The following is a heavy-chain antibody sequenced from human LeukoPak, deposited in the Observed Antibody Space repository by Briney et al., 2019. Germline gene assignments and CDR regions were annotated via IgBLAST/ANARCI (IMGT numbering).Heavy chain of an antibody. CDR1: GGSFSGYY. Sequence: SETLSLTCAVYGGSFSGYYWSWIRQPPGKGLEWIGEINHSGSTNYNPSLKSRVTISVDTSKHQFSLKLSSVTAADTAVYYCAKDRPYCSSTSCYAPYYYGMDVWGQGTTVTVSS. V-gene: IGHV4-34*01. CDR2: INHSGST. J-gene: IGHJ6*02. CDR3: AKDRPYCSSTSCYAPYYYGMDV. D-gene: IGHD2-2*01.